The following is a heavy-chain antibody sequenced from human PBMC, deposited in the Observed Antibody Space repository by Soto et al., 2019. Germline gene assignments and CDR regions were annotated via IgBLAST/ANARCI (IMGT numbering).Heavy chain of an antibody. Sequence: VGSLRLSCAASGFTFSSYWIHWVRQAPGKGPVWVSRINNDGSSAEYADSVKGRFTISRDNAKNTLYLQMNSLRAEDTAVYYCARDRGYGTPFDYWGQGTLVTVS. CDR1: GFTFSSYW. V-gene: IGHV3-74*03. D-gene: IGHD5-12*01. J-gene: IGHJ4*02. CDR2: INNDGSSA. CDR3: ARDRGYGTPFDY.